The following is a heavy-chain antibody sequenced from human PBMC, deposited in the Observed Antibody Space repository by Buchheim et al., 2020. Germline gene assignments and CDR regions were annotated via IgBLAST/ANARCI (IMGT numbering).Heavy chain of an antibody. J-gene: IGHJ6*02. Sequence: EVQLVESGGGLVKPGGSLRLSCAASGFTFSSYSMNWVRQAPGKGLEWVSSISSSSSYIYYLDSGKGRFTISRDNAKNYLYLQMNSLRAEDTAVYYCARLFADYIHYYYYGMDVWGQGTT. CDR1: GFTFSSYS. D-gene: IGHD5-12*01. CDR3: ARLFADYIHYYYYGMDV. CDR2: ISSSSSYI. V-gene: IGHV3-21*01.